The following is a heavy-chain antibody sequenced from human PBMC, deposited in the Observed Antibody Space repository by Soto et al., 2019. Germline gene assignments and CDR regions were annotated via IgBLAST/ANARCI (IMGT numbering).Heavy chain of an antibody. J-gene: IGHJ5*02. V-gene: IGHV3-30*18. Sequence: LRLSCAASGFTFSNFGMHWVRQAPGKGLEWVAVISYDENNKYYADSVTGRFTISRDNSKDTVFLQMNSLRVEDTAVYYCAKGAQWLVYPPVWFDPWGQGTLVTVSS. D-gene: IGHD6-19*01. CDR3: AKGAQWLVYPPVWFDP. CDR2: ISYDENNK. CDR1: GFTFSNFG.